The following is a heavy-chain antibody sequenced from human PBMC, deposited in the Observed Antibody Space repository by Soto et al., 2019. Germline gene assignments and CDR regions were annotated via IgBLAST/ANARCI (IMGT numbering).Heavy chain of an antibody. D-gene: IGHD1-20*01. CDR2: IGGTGSDT. J-gene: IGHJ5*02. CDR3: AKDAVPYNGKWDWFDP. CDR1: GFTFSNYA. V-gene: IGHV3-23*01. Sequence: ELQLLESGGALVQPGGSLRLSCAASGFTFSNYAMSWVRQAPGKGLEWDSSIGGTGSDTYYADSVRGRFTISRDNSKNSLYLQLNSLRTEDTAMYFCAKDAVPYNGKWDWFDPWGQGTLVIVSS.